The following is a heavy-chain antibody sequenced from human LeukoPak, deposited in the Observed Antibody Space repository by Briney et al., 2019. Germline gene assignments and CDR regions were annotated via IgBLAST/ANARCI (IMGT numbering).Heavy chain of an antibody. CDR2: TYYSGST. Sequence: SETLSLTCTVSGGSISSSSYYWGWIRQPPGKGLEWIGSTYYSGSTYYNPSLKSRVTISVDTSKNQFSLKLSSVTAADTAVYYCARTSPNLHIVVVPVPFDPWGQGTLVTVSS. CDR1: GGSISSSSYY. J-gene: IGHJ5*02. D-gene: IGHD2-2*01. CDR3: ARTSPNLHIVVVPVPFDP. V-gene: IGHV4-39*01.